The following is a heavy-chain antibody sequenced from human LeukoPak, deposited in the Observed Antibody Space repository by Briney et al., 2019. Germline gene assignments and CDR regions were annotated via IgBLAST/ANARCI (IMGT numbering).Heavy chain of an antibody. J-gene: IGHJ3*02. V-gene: IGHV3-43*02. D-gene: IGHD6-13*01. CDR2: ISGDGGST. CDR3: ALPSRRSSSWHDAFDI. CDR1: GFTFDDYA. Sequence: PGGSLRLSCAASGFTFDDYAMHWVRQAPGKGLELVSLISGDGGSTYYADSVKGRFTISRDNSKNSLYLQMNSLRTEDTALYYCALPSRRSSSWHDAFDIWGQGTMVTVSS.